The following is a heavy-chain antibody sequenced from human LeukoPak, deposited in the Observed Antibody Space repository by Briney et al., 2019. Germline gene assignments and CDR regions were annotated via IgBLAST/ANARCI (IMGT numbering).Heavy chain of an antibody. Sequence: GGSLRLSCIPFGFTLTIYETNWVRQAPGKGREWVSDISSRGSPINYGDSVKGRFTVSRDTAKNPLYMQMSSVRAADPAVYFCANTIAFWGQGTLVAVSS. CDR1: GFTLTIYE. CDR3: ANTIAF. J-gene: IGHJ4*02. CDR2: ISSRGSPI. V-gene: IGHV3-48*03.